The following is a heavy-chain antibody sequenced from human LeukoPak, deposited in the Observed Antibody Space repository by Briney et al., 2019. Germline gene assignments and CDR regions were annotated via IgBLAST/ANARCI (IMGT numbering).Heavy chain of an antibody. J-gene: IGHJ4*02. V-gene: IGHV3-23*01. CDR1: GFTFSSYA. Sequence: QSGGSLRLSCAASGFTFSSYAMSWVRQAPGKGLEWVSAISGSGGSTYYADSVKGRFTISRDNSKNTLYLQMNSLRAEDTAVYYCAKAPSYDSSREVDYWGQGTLVTVSS. CDR3: AKAPSYDSSREVDY. CDR2: ISGSGGST. D-gene: IGHD3-22*01.